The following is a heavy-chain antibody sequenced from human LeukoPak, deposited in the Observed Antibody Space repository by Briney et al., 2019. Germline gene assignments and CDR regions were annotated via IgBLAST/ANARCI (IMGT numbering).Heavy chain of an antibody. CDR1: GGSISSYY. D-gene: IGHD3-3*01. CDR2: IYYSGRT. CDR3: ARGPTYYDFWSGNNGWFDP. Sequence: SETLSLTCTVSGGSISSYYWSWIRQPPGKGLGYTGSIYYSGRTYYNPSLKSRVTMSVDTSKNQFSLKLSSVTAADTAVYYCARGPTYYDFWSGNNGWFDPWGQGTLVTVSS. J-gene: IGHJ5*02. V-gene: IGHV4-59*12.